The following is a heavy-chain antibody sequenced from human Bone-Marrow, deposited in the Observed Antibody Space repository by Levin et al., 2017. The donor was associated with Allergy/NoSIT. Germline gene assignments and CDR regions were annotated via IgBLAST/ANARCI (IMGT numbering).Heavy chain of an antibody. D-gene: IGHD5-18*01. CDR1: GFTFSGYT. CDR3: ARDRGIQLWEYFFDF. Sequence: GGSLRLSCAASGFTFSGYTMHWVRQAPGKGLEWVALISYDGTNDYYGDSLQGRFSISRDNSKNTLYLQVNSLRAEDTAVYYCARDRGIQLWEYFFDFWGQGTLVTVSS. V-gene: IGHV3-30-3*01. J-gene: IGHJ4*02. CDR2: ISYDGTND.